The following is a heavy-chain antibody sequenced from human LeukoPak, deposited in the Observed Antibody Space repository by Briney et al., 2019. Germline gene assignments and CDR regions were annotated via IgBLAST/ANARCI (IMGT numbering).Heavy chain of an antibody. D-gene: IGHD3-10*01. J-gene: IGHJ4*02. Sequence: SETLSLTCTVSGGSISSGSYSWSWIRQPAGKGLEWIGRIYTSGSTNYNPSLKSRVTISVDTSKKQFSMKLSSVTAADTAVYYCASSTGSGSYYPLFDYWGQGTLVTVSS. CDR3: ASSTGSGSYYPLFDY. V-gene: IGHV4-61*02. CDR1: GGSISSGSYS. CDR2: IYTSGST.